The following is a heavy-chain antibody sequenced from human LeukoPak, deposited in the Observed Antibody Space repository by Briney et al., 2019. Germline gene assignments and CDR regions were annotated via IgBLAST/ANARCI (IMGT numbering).Heavy chain of an antibody. Sequence: GGSLRLSCAASGFTFSSYAMHWVRQAPGKGLEWVAVISYDGSNKYYADSVKGRFTISRDNSKNTLYLQMNSLRAEDTAVYYCAKAFLTAMAPTDDYWGQGTLVTVSS. V-gene: IGHV3-30-3*01. D-gene: IGHD5-18*01. CDR3: AKAFLTAMAPTDDY. J-gene: IGHJ4*02. CDR2: ISYDGSNK. CDR1: GFTFSSYA.